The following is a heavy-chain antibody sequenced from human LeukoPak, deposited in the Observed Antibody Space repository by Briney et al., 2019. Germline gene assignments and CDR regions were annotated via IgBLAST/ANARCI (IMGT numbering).Heavy chain of an antibody. Sequence: SETLSLTCTVSGGSISSYYWSWIRQPPGKGLEWIGYIYYSGSTNYNLSLKGRVTISVHTSKNQFSLKLSSVTAADTAVYYCARGPGDYKQETYYYYYGMDVWGQGTTVTVSS. V-gene: IGHV4-59*01. CDR3: ARGPGDYKQETYYYYYGMDV. CDR2: IYYSGST. J-gene: IGHJ6*02. D-gene: IGHD4-17*01. CDR1: GGSISSYY.